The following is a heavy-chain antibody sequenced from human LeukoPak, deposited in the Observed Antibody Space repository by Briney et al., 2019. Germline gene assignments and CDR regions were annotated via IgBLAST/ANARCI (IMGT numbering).Heavy chain of an antibody. V-gene: IGHV3-23*01. CDR3: AKDQGYCSSTTCYDVDY. CDR2: ISGSGGST. Sequence: GGSLRLSCAASGFTFSSYAISWVRQAPGKGLEWVSAISGSGGSTYYADSVKGRFTISRDNSKNTLYLQMNSLRAEDTAVYYCAKDQGYCSSTTCYDVDYWGQGTLVTVSS. D-gene: IGHD2-2*01. J-gene: IGHJ4*02. CDR1: GFTFSSYA.